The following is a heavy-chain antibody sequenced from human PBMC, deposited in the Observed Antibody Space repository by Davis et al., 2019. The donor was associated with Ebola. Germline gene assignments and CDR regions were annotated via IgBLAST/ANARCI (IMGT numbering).Heavy chain of an antibody. Sequence: GESLKISCKASGYSFTNYWIGWVRQMPGKGLEWMGIIYPGDSGTRYSPSFEGQVTISVDRSIGTAFLQWNTLKASDTGIYYCARSEALWGASDYWGQGTLVTVSS. CDR1: GYSFTNYW. D-gene: IGHD3-16*01. J-gene: IGHJ4*02. CDR3: ARSEALWGASDY. V-gene: IGHV5-51*01. CDR2: IYPGDSGT.